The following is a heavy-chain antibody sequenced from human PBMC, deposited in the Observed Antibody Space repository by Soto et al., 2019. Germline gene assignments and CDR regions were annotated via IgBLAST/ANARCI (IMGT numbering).Heavy chain of an antibody. V-gene: IGHV3-33*01. J-gene: IGHJ3*02. CDR2: IWYDGSNK. CDR3: ARNRIRSGYFRSDGFDI. Sequence: GGSLTLSSAASGFTFSSYGMHWVRQAPGKGLEWVAVIWYDGSNKYYADSVKGRFTISRDNSKNTLYLQMNSLRAEDTAVYYCARNRIRSGYFRSDGFDIWGQGTMVTVSS. CDR1: GFTFSSYG. D-gene: IGHD3-22*01.